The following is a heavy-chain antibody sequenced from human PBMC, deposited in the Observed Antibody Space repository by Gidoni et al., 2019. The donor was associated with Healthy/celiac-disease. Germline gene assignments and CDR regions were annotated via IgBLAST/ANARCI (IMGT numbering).Heavy chain of an antibody. Sequence: EVQLVQSAAAVIKPGASLTISCKGSGYSFTSSWIGWVRQMPGKGLEWMGIIHPGDSDTRYSPSFQGQVTISADKSISTAYLQWSSLKASDTAMYYCARGGGAVAGRTYYGMDVWGQGTTVTVSS. CDR2: IHPGDSDT. J-gene: IGHJ6*02. CDR1: GYSFTSSW. V-gene: IGHV5-51*01. D-gene: IGHD6-19*01. CDR3: ARGGGAVAGRTYYGMDV.